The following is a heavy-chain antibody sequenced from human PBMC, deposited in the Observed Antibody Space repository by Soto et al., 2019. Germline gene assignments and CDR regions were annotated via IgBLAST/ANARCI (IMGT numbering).Heavy chain of an antibody. D-gene: IGHD3-22*01. CDR3: AREYYYDSSKAFDI. J-gene: IGHJ3*02. CDR2: IYDSENT. Sequence: PSETLSLTCTVSGGSISSGGYYWSWIRQHPGKGLEWIGYIYDSENTDYNPSLKSRATITVDTSKNQFSLKLSSVTAADTAVYYCAREYYYDSSKAFDISGQGTMVTVSS. V-gene: IGHV4-31*03. CDR1: GGSISSGGYY.